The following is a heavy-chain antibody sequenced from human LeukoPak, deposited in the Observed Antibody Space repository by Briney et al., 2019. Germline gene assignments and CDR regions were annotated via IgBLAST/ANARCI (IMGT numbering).Heavy chain of an antibody. V-gene: IGHV4-39*07. CDR3: ARVEWDPTKQDAFDI. CDR1: GGSISSSSYY. D-gene: IGHD1-26*01. J-gene: IGHJ3*02. Sequence: SETLSLTCTVSGGSISSSSYYWGWIRQPPGKGLEWIGSIYYSGSTYYNPSLKSRVTISVDTSKNQFSLKLSSVTAADTAVYYCARVEWDPTKQDAFDIWGQGTMVTVSS. CDR2: IYYSGST.